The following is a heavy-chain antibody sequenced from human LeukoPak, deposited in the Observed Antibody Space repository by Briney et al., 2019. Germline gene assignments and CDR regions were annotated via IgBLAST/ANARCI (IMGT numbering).Heavy chain of an antibody. CDR3: AKEKYSGYDYYFDY. CDR1: GFTFYDYG. J-gene: IGHJ4*02. CDR2: MNWNGGST. Sequence: GGSLRLSCAASGFTFYDYGMSSGRQAAGQGLKWGSGMNWNGGSTVYADSGKGRFTISRDNSKKTLYLQMNRLRSEETAVYYCAKEKYSGYDYYFDYWGQGTLVTVSS. V-gene: IGHV3-20*04. D-gene: IGHD5-12*01.